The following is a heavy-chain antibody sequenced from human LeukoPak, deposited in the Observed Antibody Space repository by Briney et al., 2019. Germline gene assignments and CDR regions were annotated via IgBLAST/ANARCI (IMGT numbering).Heavy chain of an antibody. CDR3: AKTRAPYGIDV. CDR2: IYYSGST. CDR1: GGSISSYY. V-gene: IGHV4-59*08. Sequence: SETLSLTCTVSGGSISSYYWSWIRRPPGKGLEWIGYIYYSGSTNYNPSLKSRVTISVDTSKNQFSLKLSSVTAADTAVYYCAKTRAPYGIDVWGQGTTVTVSS. J-gene: IGHJ6*02.